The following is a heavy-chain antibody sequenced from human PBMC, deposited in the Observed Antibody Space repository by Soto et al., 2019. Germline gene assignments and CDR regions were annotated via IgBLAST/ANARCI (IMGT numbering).Heavy chain of an antibody. V-gene: IGHV3-11*01. CDR3: ARDPISGSARLVAFDI. Sequence: QVQLVESGGGLVKPGGSLRLSCAASGFTFSDYYMSWLRQAPGKGLEWVSYISSSGSTIYYADSVKGRFTISRDNAKNSMYLQMNSLRAEDTAVYYCARDPISGSARLVAFDIWGQGTMVTVSS. D-gene: IGHD1-26*01. J-gene: IGHJ3*02. CDR2: ISSSGSTI. CDR1: GFTFSDYY.